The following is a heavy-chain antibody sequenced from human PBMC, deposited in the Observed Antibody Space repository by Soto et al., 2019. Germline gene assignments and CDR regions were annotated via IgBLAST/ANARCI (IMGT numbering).Heavy chain of an antibody. CDR3: ARAKYYYDSSGSPRYCMVV. Sequence: PSETLSLTCAVSGGSISSGGYSWSWIRQPPGKGLEWIGYIYHSGSTYYNPSLKSRVTISVDRSKNQFSLKLSSVTAADTAVYYCARAKYYYDSSGSPRYCMVVWGQGTTVTVSS. D-gene: IGHD3-22*01. CDR1: GGSISSGGYS. CDR2: IYHSGST. J-gene: IGHJ6*02. V-gene: IGHV4-30-2*01.